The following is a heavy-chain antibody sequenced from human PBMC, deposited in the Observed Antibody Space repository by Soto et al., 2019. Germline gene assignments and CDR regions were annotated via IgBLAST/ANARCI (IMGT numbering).Heavy chain of an antibody. CDR1: GYTFTSYG. CDR2: ISAYNGNT. J-gene: IGHJ1*01. Sequence: QVQLVQPGAEVKKPGASVKVSCKASGYTFTSYGISWVRQAPGQGLEWMGWISAYNGNTNYAQKLQGRVTMTTDTSTSTAYMELRSLRSDDTAVYYCARDRVVVVVAATPVYFQHWGQGTLVTVSS. V-gene: IGHV1-18*01. CDR3: ARDRVVVVVAATPVYFQH. D-gene: IGHD2-15*01.